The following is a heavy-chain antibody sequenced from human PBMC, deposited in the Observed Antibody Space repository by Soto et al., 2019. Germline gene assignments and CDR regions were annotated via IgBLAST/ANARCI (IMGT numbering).Heavy chain of an antibody. J-gene: IGHJ6*01. CDR1: EFYFSSFG. CDR3: AKDIDTRLRVAFYYGMEV. V-gene: IGHV3-30*18. Sequence: GGSLRLSCAPSEFYFSSFGMHCVRHSPGKWLEWVAVISYDGTNKYYVDYVKGRFTISRDNSKNTLYLQMNSLRPADTAVYYCAKDIDTRLRVAFYYGMEVCRQGTTVTVSS. D-gene: IGHD3-10*01. CDR2: ISYDGTNK.